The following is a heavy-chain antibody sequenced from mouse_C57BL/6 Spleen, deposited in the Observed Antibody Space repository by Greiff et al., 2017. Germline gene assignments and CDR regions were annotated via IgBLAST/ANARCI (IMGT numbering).Heavy chain of an antibody. J-gene: IGHJ2*01. V-gene: IGHV1-64*01. CDR2: LHPNLGST. Sequence: QVQLQQPGAELVKPGASVKLSCKASGYTFTSYWMHWVKQRPGQGLEWIGMLHPNLGSTNYNETFKSKATLTVEKSSSTAYMQLSSLTSEDSAVYYCARRRDCCDYWGQGTTLTVSS. CDR1: GYTFTSYW. CDR3: ARRRDCCDY.